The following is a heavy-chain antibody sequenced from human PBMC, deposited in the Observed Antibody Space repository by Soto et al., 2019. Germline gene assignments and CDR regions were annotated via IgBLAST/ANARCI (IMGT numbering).Heavy chain of an antibody. V-gene: IGHV5-10-1*01. CDR3: ARQIYDSGTGPNFQYYFDS. J-gene: IGHJ4*02. D-gene: IGHD6-13*01. CDR1: GYSFAGYW. Sequence: GESLKISCKGAGYSFAGYWITWVRQKPGKGLEWMGRIDPSDSQTYYSPSFRGHVTISVTKSITTVFLQWSSLRASDTAMYYCARQIYDSGTGPNFQYYFDSWGQGTPVTVSS. CDR2: IDPSDSQT.